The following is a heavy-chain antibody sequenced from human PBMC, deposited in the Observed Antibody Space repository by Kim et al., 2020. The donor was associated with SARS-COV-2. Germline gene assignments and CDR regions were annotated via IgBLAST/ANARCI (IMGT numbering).Heavy chain of an antibody. J-gene: IGHJ3*02. Sequence: GGSLRLSCAASGFTFSSYGMHWVRQAPGKGLEWVAVIWYDGSNKYYADSVKGRFTISRDNSKNTLYLQMNSLRAEDTAVYYCARSKHYYDSSGYMAFDIWGQGTMVTVSS. CDR1: GFTFSSYG. CDR3: ARSKHYYDSSGYMAFDI. V-gene: IGHV3-33*08. CDR2: IWYDGSNK. D-gene: IGHD3-22*01.